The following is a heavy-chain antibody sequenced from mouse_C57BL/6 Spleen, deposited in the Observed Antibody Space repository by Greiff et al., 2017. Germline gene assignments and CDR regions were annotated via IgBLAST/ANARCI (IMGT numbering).Heavy chain of an antibody. CDR3: AKRPAGEYYGSSPWWYFDV. J-gene: IGHJ1*03. CDR1: GFSLTSYG. V-gene: IGHV2-9*01. Sequence: VQLQQSGPGLVAPSQSLSITCTVSGFSLTSYGVDWVRQPPGKGLEWLGVIWGGGSTNYNSALMSRLSISKDNSKSQVFLKMNSLQADDTAMYYCAKRPAGEYYGSSPWWYFDVWGTGTTVTVSS. D-gene: IGHD1-1*01. CDR2: IWGGGST.